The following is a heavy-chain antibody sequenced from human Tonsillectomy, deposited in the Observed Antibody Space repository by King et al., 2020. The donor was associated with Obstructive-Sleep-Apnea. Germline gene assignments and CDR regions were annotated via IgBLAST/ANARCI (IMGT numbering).Heavy chain of an antibody. CDR1: GGSFSDYY. V-gene: IGHV4-34*01. Sequence: VQLQQWGAGLLKPSETLSLTCAVYGGSFSDYYWNWIRQPPGKGLEWIGEINHAESTNYNPSLKSRVTISVDTSKNQFSLKLSSGTAADTAVYYCARTDLIQNGGSDPWGQGTLVTVSS. J-gene: IGHJ5*02. D-gene: IGHD1-1*01. CDR3: ARTDLIQNGGSDP. CDR2: INHAEST.